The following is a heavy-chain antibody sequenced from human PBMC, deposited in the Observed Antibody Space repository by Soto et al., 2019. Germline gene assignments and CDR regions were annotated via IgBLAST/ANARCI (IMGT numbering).Heavy chain of an antibody. V-gene: IGHV3-33*01. J-gene: IGHJ3*02. CDR2: IWYDGSNK. CDR1: GFTFSSYG. D-gene: IGHD2-15*01. Sequence: PGGSLRLSCAASGFTFSSYGMHWVRQAPGKGLEWVAVIWYDGSNKYYADSVKGRFTISRDNSKNTLYLQMNSLRAEDTAVYYCARDECSGGSCYPGYDDAFDIWGQGTMVTVSS. CDR3: ARDECSGGSCYPGYDDAFDI.